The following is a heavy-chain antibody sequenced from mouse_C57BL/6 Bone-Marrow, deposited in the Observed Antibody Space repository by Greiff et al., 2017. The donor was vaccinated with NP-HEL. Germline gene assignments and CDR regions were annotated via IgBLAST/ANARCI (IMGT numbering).Heavy chain of an antibody. D-gene: IGHD1-1*01. CDR2: IYPGSGNT. CDR1: GYTFTDYY. V-gene: IGHV1-76*01. Sequence: QVQLQQSGAELVRPGASVKLSCKASGYTFTDYYINWVKQRPGQGLEWIARIYPGSGNTYYNEKFKGKATLTAEKSSSTAYMQLSSLTSEDSAVYFCARRDYYGSSWYFEVWGTGTTVTAAS. J-gene: IGHJ1*03. CDR3: ARRDYYGSSWYFEV.